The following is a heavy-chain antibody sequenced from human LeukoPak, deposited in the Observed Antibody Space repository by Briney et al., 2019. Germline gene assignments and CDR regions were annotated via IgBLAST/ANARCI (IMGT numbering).Heavy chain of an antibody. Sequence: ASVKVSCKASGYTFTGYYMHWVRQAPGQGLEWMGWINPNSGGTNYAQKFQGRVTMTRDTSISTAYMELSRLRSDDTAVYYCARYYDFWSGYYPYYYGMDVWGQGITVTVSS. CDR3: ARYYDFWSGYYPYYYGMDV. V-gene: IGHV1-2*02. J-gene: IGHJ6*02. CDR1: GYTFTGYY. D-gene: IGHD3-3*01. CDR2: INPNSGGT.